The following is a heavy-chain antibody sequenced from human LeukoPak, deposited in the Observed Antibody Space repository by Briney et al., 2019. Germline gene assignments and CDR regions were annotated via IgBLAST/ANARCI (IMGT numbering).Heavy chain of an antibody. Sequence: NLSETLSLTCAVSGGSISSGGYSWSWIRQPPGKGLEWIGYIYHSGSTYYNPSLKSRVTIPVDRSKNQFSLKLSSVTAADTAVYYCARVTNYYDSSGYYSDYFDYWGQGTLVTVSS. CDR1: GGSISSGGYS. V-gene: IGHV4-30-2*01. CDR2: IYHSGST. J-gene: IGHJ4*02. D-gene: IGHD3-22*01. CDR3: ARVTNYYDSSGYYSDYFDY.